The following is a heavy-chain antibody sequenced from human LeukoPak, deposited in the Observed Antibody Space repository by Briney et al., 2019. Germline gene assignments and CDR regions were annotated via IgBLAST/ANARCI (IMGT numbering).Heavy chain of an antibody. CDR3: ARGRYYDFWSGYYTGIPFDP. V-gene: IGHV4-34*01. CDR2: INHSGST. J-gene: IGHJ5*02. D-gene: IGHD3-3*01. Sequence: SETLPLTCAVYGGSFSGYYWSWIRQPPGKGLEWIGEINHSGSTNYNPSLKSRVTISVDTSKNQFSLKLSSVTAADTAVYYCARGRYYDFWSGYYTGIPFDPWGQGTLVTVSS. CDR1: GGSFSGYY.